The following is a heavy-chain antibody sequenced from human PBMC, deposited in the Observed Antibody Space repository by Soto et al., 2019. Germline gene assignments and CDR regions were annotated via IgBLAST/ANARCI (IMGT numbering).Heavy chain of an antibody. CDR1: GFTFSSYG. CDR3: ARGGGYSGYDLDY. D-gene: IGHD5-12*01. Sequence: QVQLVESGGGVVQPARSLRLSCAASGFTFSSYGMHWVRQAPGKGLEWVAVIWYDGSNKYYADSVKGRFTISRDNSKNTLYLQMNSLRAEDTAVYYCARGGGYSGYDLDYWGQGTLVTVSS. CDR2: IWYDGSNK. V-gene: IGHV3-33*01. J-gene: IGHJ4*02.